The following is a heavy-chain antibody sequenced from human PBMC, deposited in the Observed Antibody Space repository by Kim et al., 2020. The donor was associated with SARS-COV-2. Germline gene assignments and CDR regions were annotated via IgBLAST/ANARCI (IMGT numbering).Heavy chain of an antibody. J-gene: IGHJ6*02. V-gene: IGHV3-30*07. Sequence: GRFTISEDNSKNTLYLQMNSLRAEDTAVYYCAREYEPIAAAGRSYYGMDVWGQGTTVTVSS. CDR3: AREYEPIAAAGRSYYGMDV. D-gene: IGHD6-13*01.